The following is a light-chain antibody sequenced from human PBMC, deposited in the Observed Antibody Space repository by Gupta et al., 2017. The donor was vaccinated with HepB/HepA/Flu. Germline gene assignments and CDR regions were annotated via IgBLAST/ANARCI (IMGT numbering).Light chain of an antibody. Sequence: EVVLTQSPGTLSLSPGEGATLSCRASQSVSSSLAWYQQIPGQAPRLLIYGASSRATGIPDRFSGSGSGTDFTLTISRLEPEDFAVYYCQHYGSSPPYTFGQGTKVE. J-gene: IGKJ2*01. CDR1: QSVSSS. CDR3: QHYGSSPPYT. CDR2: GAS. V-gene: IGKV3-20*01.